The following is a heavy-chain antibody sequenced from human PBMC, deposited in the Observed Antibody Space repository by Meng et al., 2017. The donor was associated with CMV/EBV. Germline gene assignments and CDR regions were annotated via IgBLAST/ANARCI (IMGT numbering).Heavy chain of an antibody. V-gene: IGHV5-51*01. Sequence: KVSCKDLGYSFTTYWIAWVRQMPGKGLEWMGIIYPGDSDTRYSPPFQGQVTISADKSISTAYLQWSSLKASDTAMYYCARHEISGYGISKADWFDPWGQGTLVTVSS. D-gene: IGHD6-13*01. CDR1: GYSFTTYW. CDR3: ARHEISGYGISKADWFDP. CDR2: IYPGDSDT. J-gene: IGHJ5*02.